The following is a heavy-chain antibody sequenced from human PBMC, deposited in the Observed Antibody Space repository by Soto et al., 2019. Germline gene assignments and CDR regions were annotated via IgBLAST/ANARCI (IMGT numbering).Heavy chain of an antibody. J-gene: IGHJ4*02. CDR1: GGSISSGDYY. V-gene: IGHV4-30-4*01. CDR3: ARAGSNGSYYFDY. CDR2: IYYSGST. Sequence: QVQLQESGPGLVKPSQTLSLTCTVSGGSISSGDYYWNWIRQPPGKGLEWIGYIYYSGSTYYNPSLKSRITISVDTSKNQFSLKLSSVTAADTAVYYCARAGSNGSYYFDYWGQGTLVTVSS. D-gene: IGHD2-8*01.